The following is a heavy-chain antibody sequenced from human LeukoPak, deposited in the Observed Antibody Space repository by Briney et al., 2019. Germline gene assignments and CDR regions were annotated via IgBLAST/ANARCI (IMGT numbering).Heavy chain of an antibody. CDR2: IKQDGSEK. D-gene: IGHD3-3*01. Sequence: GVSVTLSCAAWRFTRNSHRMSWAPQAPGKGREGVTNIKQDGSEKYYEDPEKDRFTSSGDNAKSSLYLQMNSLRAGDTVVYYCATDLSLEWLSDWGQVTLVTVSS. CDR1: RFTRNSHR. J-gene: IGHJ4*02. V-gene: IGHV3-7*01. CDR3: ATDLSLEWLSD.